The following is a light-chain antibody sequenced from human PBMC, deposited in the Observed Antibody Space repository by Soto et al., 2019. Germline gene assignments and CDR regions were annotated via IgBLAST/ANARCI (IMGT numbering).Light chain of an antibody. CDR2: DVS. CDR1: SSDVGAYNY. Sequence: QSALTQPRSVSGSPGQSVTISCTGASSDVGAYNYVSWYQQNPGKAPKLMIYDVSKRPSGVPDRFSGSKSGNTASLTISGLQAEDEAVYYCCSYAGSYTFVFGTGTKLTVL. J-gene: IGLJ1*01. CDR3: CSYAGSYTFV. V-gene: IGLV2-11*01.